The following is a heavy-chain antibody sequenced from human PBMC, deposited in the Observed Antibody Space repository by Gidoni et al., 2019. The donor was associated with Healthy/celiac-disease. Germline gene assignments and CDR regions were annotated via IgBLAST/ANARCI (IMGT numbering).Heavy chain of an antibody. D-gene: IGHD4-17*01. J-gene: IGHJ5*02. Sequence: QVQLVESGGGVVQPGSSLRLSCAASGFTFRSYGMHWVRQAPGKGLEWVAVISYDGSNKYYSDSVKGRFTISRDNSKNTLYLQMNSLRAEDTAVHYCARATFGVTRGNWFDPWGQGTLVTVSS. CDR1: GFTFRSYG. V-gene: IGHV3-30*03. CDR2: ISYDGSNK. CDR3: ARATFGVTRGNWFDP.